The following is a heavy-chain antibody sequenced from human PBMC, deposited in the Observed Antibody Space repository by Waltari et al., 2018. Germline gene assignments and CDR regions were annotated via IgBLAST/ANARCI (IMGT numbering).Heavy chain of an antibody. CDR3: ARYGDPWRAFDY. J-gene: IGHJ4*02. Sequence: QVQLQESGPGLVKPSQTLSLTCTVSGGSISSGGYYWSWLRQHPGKGLEWIGYIYYSGSTYYNPSLKSRVTISVDTSKNQFSLKLSSVTAADTAVYYCARYGDPWRAFDYWGQGTLVTVSS. V-gene: IGHV4-31*03. CDR2: IYYSGST. D-gene: IGHD7-27*01. CDR1: GGSISSGGYY.